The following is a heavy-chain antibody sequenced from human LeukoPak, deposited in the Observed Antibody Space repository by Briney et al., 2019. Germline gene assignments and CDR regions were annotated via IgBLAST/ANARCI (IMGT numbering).Heavy chain of an antibody. D-gene: IGHD4-23*01. V-gene: IGHV4-59*02. Sequence: SETLSLTCTVSGGSVNSYYWSWIRQPPGKGLEWIGYIYYSGSTNYNPSLKSRVTISVDTSKNQFSLKLSSVTAADTAVYYCAGGGTTVVTYWYFDLWGRGTLVTVSS. CDR2: IYYSGST. J-gene: IGHJ2*01. CDR1: GGSVNSYY. CDR3: AGGGTTVVTYWYFDL.